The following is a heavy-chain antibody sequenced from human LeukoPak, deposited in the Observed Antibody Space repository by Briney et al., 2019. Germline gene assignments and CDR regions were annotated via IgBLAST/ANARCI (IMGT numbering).Heavy chain of an antibody. CDR1: GYTFTNYY. CDR2: INPSGGST. CDR3: ARSWLGYCSGDSCYSIDY. D-gene: IGHD2-15*01. Sequence: ASVKVSCKASGYTFTNYYMHWVRQAPGQGLDWMGIINPSGGSTNYAQKFQGRVTMTRDTSTSTVYMELSSLRSEDTAVYYCARSWLGYCSGDSCYSIDYWGQGTLVTVSS. J-gene: IGHJ4*02. V-gene: IGHV1-46*01.